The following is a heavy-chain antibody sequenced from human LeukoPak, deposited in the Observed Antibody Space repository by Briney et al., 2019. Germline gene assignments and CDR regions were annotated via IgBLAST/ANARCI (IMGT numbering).Heavy chain of an antibody. J-gene: IGHJ3*02. D-gene: IGHD6-13*01. CDR3: ARDGRGAAAADDPLDI. Sequence: ASVKVSCKASGYTFTCYYMHWVRQAPGQGLEWMGWMNPNSGSTGYAQKFQGRVTMTRDTSLSTAYMELSSLTSDDTAVYYCARDGRGAAAADDPLDIWGQGTTVTVSS. V-gene: IGHV1-8*02. CDR2: MNPNSGST. CDR1: GYTFTCYY.